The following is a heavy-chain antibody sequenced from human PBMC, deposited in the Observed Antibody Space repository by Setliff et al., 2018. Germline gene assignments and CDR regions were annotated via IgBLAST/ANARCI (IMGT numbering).Heavy chain of an antibody. Sequence: SETLSLTCSVSGDPIDSYYWSWVRQSAGRQLEWIGRIYGGGATNYNPSLKARLTISVDNSKNQFSLQLTSVTAADTALYFCARERLYYDDLTGFSPEALDIWGQGTMVTVS. CDR2: IYGGGAT. D-gene: IGHD3-9*01. CDR1: GDPIDSYY. J-gene: IGHJ3*02. V-gene: IGHV4-4*07. CDR3: ARERLYYDDLTGFSPEALDI.